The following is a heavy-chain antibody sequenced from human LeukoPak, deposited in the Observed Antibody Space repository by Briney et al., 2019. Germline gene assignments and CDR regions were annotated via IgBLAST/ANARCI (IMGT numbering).Heavy chain of an antibody. J-gene: IGHJ6*02. D-gene: IGHD1-7*01. Sequence: PGGSLRLSCAASGFTFSSYAMSWVRQAPGKGLEWVSVIYSGGSTYYADSVKGRFTISRDNSKNTLYLQMNSLSAEDTAVYYCARDLLVNWNYFRDRYGMDVWGQGTTVTVSS. CDR2: IYSGGST. V-gene: IGHV3-66*01. CDR3: ARDLLVNWNYFRDRYGMDV. CDR1: GFTFSSYA.